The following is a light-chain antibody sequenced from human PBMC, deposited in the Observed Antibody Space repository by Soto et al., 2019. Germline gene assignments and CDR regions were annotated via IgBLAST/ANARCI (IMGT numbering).Light chain of an antibody. CDR3: SSYAGSNNLI. CDR2: EVS. Sequence: QSALTQPPSASGSPGQSVTISCTGTSSDVGGYNYVSWYQQHPGKAPKLMIYEVSKRPSGVPDRFSGSKSGNTASLTVYGLQAEDEAYYYCSSYAGSNNLIFGTGTKLTVL. J-gene: IGLJ1*01. CDR1: SSDVGGYNY. V-gene: IGLV2-8*01.